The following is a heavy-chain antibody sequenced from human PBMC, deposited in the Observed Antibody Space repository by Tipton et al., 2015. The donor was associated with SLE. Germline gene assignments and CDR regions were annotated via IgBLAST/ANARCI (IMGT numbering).Heavy chain of an antibody. CDR1: GYTFATYG. J-gene: IGHJ6*02. D-gene: IGHD6-6*01. V-gene: IGHV1-18*01. CDR3: ARLGQLANVGGSTYYHPLDV. CDR2: ISVYNGNT. Sequence: QLVQSGGEVKKPGASVKVSCKASGYTFATYGISWVRQAPGQGLEWMGEISVYNGNTNYAQKLQGRVTMTTDTSTSTAYVELRGLRSDDTAVYYCARLGQLANVGGSTYYHPLDVWGQGTTVTVSS.